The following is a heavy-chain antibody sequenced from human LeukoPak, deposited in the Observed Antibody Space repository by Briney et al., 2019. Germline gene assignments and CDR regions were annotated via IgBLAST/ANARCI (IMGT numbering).Heavy chain of an antibody. CDR1: GGSISSSSYC. J-gene: IGHJ4*02. V-gene: IGHV4-39*07. CDR2: IYYRGST. Sequence: SETLSLTCTVSGGSISSSSYCWGWIRQPAGKGLEWIGSIYYRGSTYYNPSLKSRVTISVDTSKNQFSLKLSSLTAADTAVYYSARSGRYDFSRGSTLPGSYYFDYWGQGTLVTVSS. CDR3: ARSGRYDFSRGSTLPGSYYFDY. D-gene: IGHD3-3*01.